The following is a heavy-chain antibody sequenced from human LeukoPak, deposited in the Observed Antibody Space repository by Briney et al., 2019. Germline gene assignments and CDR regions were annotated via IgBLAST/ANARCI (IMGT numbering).Heavy chain of an antibody. CDR2: ISGGST. CDR3: ASGGLKYPNYSYGYGRYYMDV. Sequence: WVRQPPGKGLEWVSSISGGSTYYADSRKGRFTISRDNSKNTLHLQMNSLRAEDTAVYYCASGGLKYPNYSYGYGRYYMDVWGKGTTVTVSS. J-gene: IGHJ6*03. D-gene: IGHD5-18*01. V-gene: IGHV3-38-3*01.